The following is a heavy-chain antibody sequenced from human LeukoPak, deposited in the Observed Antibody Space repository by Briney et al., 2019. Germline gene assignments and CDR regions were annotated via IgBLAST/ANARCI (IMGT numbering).Heavy chain of an antibody. CDR1: GFTFSSYG. CDR3: AKAGTQQWLLYVGVS. D-gene: IGHD6-19*01. CDR2: MRSGLSNE. Sequence: TGGSLRLSCAASGFTFSSYGMHWVHQAPGKGLEWVASMRSGLSNEYYADSVKGRFTISRDSSKNTLELQMNSLRPEDTAVYYCAKAGTQQWLLYVGVSWGQGTRVTVSS. V-gene: IGHV3-30*02. J-gene: IGHJ4*02.